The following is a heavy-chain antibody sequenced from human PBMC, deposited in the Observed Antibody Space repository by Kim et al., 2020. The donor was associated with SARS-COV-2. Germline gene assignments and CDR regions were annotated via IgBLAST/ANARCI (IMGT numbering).Heavy chain of an antibody. Sequence: SVKVSCKASGGTFSSYAISWVRQAPGQWLEWMGGIIPIFGTANYAQKFQGRVTITADESTSTAYMELSSLRSEDTAVYYCASDRSGRFGELSYYFDYWGQGTLVAVSS. V-gene: IGHV1-69*13. CDR3: ASDRSGRFGELSYYFDY. D-gene: IGHD3-10*01. CDR1: GGTFSSYA. J-gene: IGHJ4*02. CDR2: IIPIFGTA.